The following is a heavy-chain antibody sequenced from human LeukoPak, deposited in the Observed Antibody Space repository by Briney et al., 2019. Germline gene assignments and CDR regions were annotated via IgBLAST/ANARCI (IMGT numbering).Heavy chain of an antibody. CDR3: ARLSGSGFDY. J-gene: IGHJ4*02. CDR2: IYPGDTDT. D-gene: IGHD6-19*01. CDR1: GYSFTSYW. Sequence: GESLKISCKGSGYSFTSYWIGWVRQMPGKGLEWMGIIYPGDTDTRYSPSFPGQGTISADKSISTANLQWSSLKASNTAMYYCARLSGSGFDYWGQGNLVTVSS. V-gene: IGHV5-51*01.